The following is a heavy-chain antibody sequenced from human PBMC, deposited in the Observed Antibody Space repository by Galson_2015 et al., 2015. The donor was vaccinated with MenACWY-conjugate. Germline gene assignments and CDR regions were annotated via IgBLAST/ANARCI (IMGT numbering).Heavy chain of an antibody. CDR1: GYTCTGFY. V-gene: IGHV1-2*06. CDR3: ARAYAGGHMDV. Sequence: SVKVSCKASGYTCTGFYLHWVRQAPGQGLEWMGRLTPHSGGAEDAQKFQGRVNLSRDMYINTAYMELSSLRFDDTAIYYCARAYAGGHMDVWGEGTTVTVSS. J-gene: IGHJ6*03. CDR2: LTPHSGGA. D-gene: IGHD2-2*01.